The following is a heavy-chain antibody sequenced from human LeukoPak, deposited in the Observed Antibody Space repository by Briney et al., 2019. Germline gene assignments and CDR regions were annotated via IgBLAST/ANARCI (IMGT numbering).Heavy chain of an antibody. V-gene: IGHV1-69*04. J-gene: IGHJ5*02. Sequence: SVKVSCKASGGTFSSYAISWVRQAPGQGLEWMGRIIPIFGIANYAQKFQGRVTITADKSTSTAYMELSSLRSEDTAVYYCARRRGGRGSTSFWFDPWGQGTLVTVSS. CDR3: ARRRGGRGSTSFWFDP. CDR2: IIPIFGIA. CDR1: GGTFSSYA. D-gene: IGHD6-6*01.